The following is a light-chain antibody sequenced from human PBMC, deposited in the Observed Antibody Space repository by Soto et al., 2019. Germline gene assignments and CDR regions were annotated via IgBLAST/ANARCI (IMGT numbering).Light chain of an antibody. J-gene: IGKJ4*01. Sequence: GWTLSPGTLSLSPVERATLSCRPSQSFNSIYLAWYQQKPGQAPRLLIYGASSRATGIPDRFSGSGSGTDFTLTISRLEPEDFAVYYCQQYGSSPLTFGGGTKVDI. CDR1: QSFNSIY. CDR3: QQYGSSPLT. CDR2: GAS. V-gene: IGKV3-20*01.